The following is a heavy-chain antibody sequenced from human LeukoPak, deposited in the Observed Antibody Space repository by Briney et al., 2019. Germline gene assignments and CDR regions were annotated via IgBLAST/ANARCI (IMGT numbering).Heavy chain of an antibody. D-gene: IGHD3-3*01. J-gene: IGHJ3*02. V-gene: IGHV4-34*01. CDR2: INHSGST. CDR1: GGSFSGYY. CDR3: ATRHYDFWSGYYWAFDI. Sequence: SETLSLTCAVYGGSFSGYYWSWIRQPPGKGLEWIGEINHSGSTNYNPSLKSRVTISVDTSKNQFSLKLSSVTAADTAVYYCATRHYDFWSGYYWAFDIWGQGTMVTVSS.